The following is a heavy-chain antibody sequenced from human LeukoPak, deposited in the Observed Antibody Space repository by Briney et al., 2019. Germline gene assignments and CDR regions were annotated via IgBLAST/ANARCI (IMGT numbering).Heavy chain of an antibody. CDR2: ISGSGGST. D-gene: IGHD3-22*01. V-gene: IGHV3-23*01. CDR1: GFTFSSYA. CDR3: TIYDSSGNNGY. J-gene: IGHJ4*02. Sequence: GGPLRLSCAASGFTFSSYAMSWVRQAPGKGLEWVSAISGSGGSTYYADSVKGRFTISRDNSKNTLYLQMNSLRTEDTAVYYCTIYDSSGNNGYWGQGTLVTVSS.